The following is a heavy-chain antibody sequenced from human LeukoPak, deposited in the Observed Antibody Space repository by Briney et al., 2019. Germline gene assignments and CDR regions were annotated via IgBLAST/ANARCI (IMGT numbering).Heavy chain of an antibody. V-gene: IGHV3-48*03. CDR1: GFTFSSYE. D-gene: IGHD3-10*01. CDR3: ARDSGSGSYYTGYYGMDV. J-gene: IGHJ6*04. Sequence: GGSLRLSCAASGFTFSSYEMNGVRQAPGKGLEWISYISSSGSTIYYADSVKGRFTISRDNAKNSLYLQMNSLRAEDTAVYYCARDSGSGSYYTGYYGMDVWGKGTTVTVSS. CDR2: ISSSGSTI.